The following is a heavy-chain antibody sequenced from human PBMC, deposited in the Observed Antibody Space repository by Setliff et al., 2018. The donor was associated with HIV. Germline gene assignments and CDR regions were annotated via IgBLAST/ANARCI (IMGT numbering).Heavy chain of an antibody. J-gene: IGHJ3*02. CDR3: ARDPGYKSSWYGAFDI. CDR2: INPNSGGT. Sequence: ASVKVSCKASRYNFTSHDINWVRQAPGQGLEWMGWINPNSGGTNYAQKFQGRVTMTRDTSISTAFMDLSRLRSDDTAVYYCARDPGYKSSWYGAFDIWGQGTMVTVSS. V-gene: IGHV1-2*02. CDR1: RYNFTSHD. D-gene: IGHD6-13*01.